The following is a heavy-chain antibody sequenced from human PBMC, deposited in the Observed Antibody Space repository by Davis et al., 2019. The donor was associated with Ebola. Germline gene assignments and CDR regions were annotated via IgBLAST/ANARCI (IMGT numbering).Heavy chain of an antibody. Sequence: SVKVSCKASGGTFSSYAISWVRQAPGQGLEWMGGIIPIFGTANYAQKFQGRVTMTRDTSTSTVYMELSSLRSEDTAVYYCASSRIAAAQNWFDPWGQGTLVTVSS. J-gene: IGHJ5*02. CDR1: GGTFSSYA. D-gene: IGHD6-13*01. CDR3: ASSRIAAAQNWFDP. CDR2: IIPIFGTA. V-gene: IGHV1-69*05.